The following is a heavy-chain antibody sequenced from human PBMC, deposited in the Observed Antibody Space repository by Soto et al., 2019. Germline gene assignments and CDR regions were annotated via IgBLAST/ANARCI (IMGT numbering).Heavy chain of an antibody. CDR1: GFTFSSYA. D-gene: IGHD6-6*01. J-gene: IGHJ4*02. V-gene: IGHV3-23*03. Sequence: GGSLRLSCAASGFTFSSYAMSWVRQASGKGLEWVSVVFSGGSTYYADSVKGRFTISRDISKNTLSLQMNSLRAEDTAVYYCAKGKVKYSLYYFDYWGQGTLVTVSS. CDR3: AKGKVKYSLYYFDY. CDR2: VFSGGST.